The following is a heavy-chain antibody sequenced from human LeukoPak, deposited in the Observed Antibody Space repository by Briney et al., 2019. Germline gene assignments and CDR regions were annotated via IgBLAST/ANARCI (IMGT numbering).Heavy chain of an antibody. Sequence: GGSLRLSCAASGFTFSSYAMSWVRQAPGKGLEWVSAISGSGGSTYYADSVKDRFTISRDNSKNTLYLQMNSLRAEDTAVYYCAKDSYSSGWYAEDYWGQGTLVTVSS. V-gene: IGHV3-23*01. D-gene: IGHD6-19*01. CDR2: ISGSGGST. CDR3: AKDSYSSGWYAEDY. CDR1: GFTFSSYA. J-gene: IGHJ4*02.